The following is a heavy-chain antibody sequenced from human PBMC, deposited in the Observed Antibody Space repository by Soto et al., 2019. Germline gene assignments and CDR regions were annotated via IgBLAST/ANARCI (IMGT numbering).Heavy chain of an antibody. V-gene: IGHV3-23*01. Sequence: GGSLRLSCAASGFTFSSYAMSWVRQAPGKGLEWVSAISGSGGSTYYADSVKGRFTISRDNSKNTLYLQMNSLRAEDTAVYYCAKDSRYSSSWYVHFDYWGQGPLVTVSS. J-gene: IGHJ4*02. CDR1: GFTFSSYA. CDR2: ISGSGGST. CDR3: AKDSRYSSSWYVHFDY. D-gene: IGHD6-13*01.